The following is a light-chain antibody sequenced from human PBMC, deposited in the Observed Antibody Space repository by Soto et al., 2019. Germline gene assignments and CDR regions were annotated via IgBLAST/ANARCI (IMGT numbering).Light chain of an antibody. CDR3: QQYNNWASIT. CDR2: GIS. V-gene: IGKV3-15*01. J-gene: IGKJ5*01. CDR1: QSVNSN. Sequence: EMVMTQSPAILSVSPGESATLSCRASQSVNSNYLAWYQQHPGQPPRLLIYGISTRATGIPARFSGSGSGTEFSLTISSLQSEDFAVYYCQQYNNWASITFGQGTRLEIK.